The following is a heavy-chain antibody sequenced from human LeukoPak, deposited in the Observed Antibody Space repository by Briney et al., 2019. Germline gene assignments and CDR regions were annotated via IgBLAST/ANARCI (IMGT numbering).Heavy chain of an antibody. CDR2: IHSTSSPI. Sequence: GGSLRLSCAASGFTFSSFSMTWVRQAPGKGLEWISYIHSTSSPIYYADSVKGRFTVSRDNAKNSLYPQMNSLRAEDTAVYYCGRGGSTGSWFNYWGQGTLVTVSS. V-gene: IGHV3-48*01. J-gene: IGHJ4*02. CDR3: GRGGSTGSWFNY. CDR1: GFTFSSFS. D-gene: IGHD6-13*01.